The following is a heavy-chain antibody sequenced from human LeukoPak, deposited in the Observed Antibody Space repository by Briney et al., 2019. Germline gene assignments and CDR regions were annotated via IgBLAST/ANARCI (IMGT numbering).Heavy chain of an antibody. D-gene: IGHD3-10*01. CDR3: AKGPPNYYGSGSYYHNDY. Sequence: QPGGSLRLSCGASGFTFSNYWMHWVRQVPGKGLEWVSAISGSGGSTYYADSVKGRFTISRDNSKNALYLQMNSLRAEVTAVYYCAKGPPNYYGSGSYYHNDYWGQGTLVTVSS. CDR2: ISGSGGST. CDR1: GFTFSNYW. J-gene: IGHJ4*02. V-gene: IGHV3-23*01.